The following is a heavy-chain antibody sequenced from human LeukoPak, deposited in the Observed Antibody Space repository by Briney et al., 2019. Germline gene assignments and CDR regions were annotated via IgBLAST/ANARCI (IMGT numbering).Heavy chain of an antibody. D-gene: IGHD4-11*01. CDR1: GFTFSSNW. J-gene: IGHJ4*02. Sequence: GGSPRLSCAASGFTFSSNWMHWVRQAPGKGLVWVSRSNEDGSTTNYADSVKGRFTISRDNAKNTLCLQMDSLRAEDTAVYFCAKGYSVSPWSYFDYWGQGTLVTVSS. CDR3: AKGYSVSPWSYFDY. CDR2: SNEDGSTT. V-gene: IGHV3-74*01.